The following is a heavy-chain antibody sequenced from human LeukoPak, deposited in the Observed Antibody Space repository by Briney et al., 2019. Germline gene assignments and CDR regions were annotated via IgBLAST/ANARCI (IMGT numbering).Heavy chain of an antibody. Sequence: GASVKVSCKASGYTFTGYYMHWVRQAPGQGLEWMGWINPNSGGTNYAQKFQGRVTMTRDTSISTAYMELSSLKSEDTAVYFCARGEMDFWSDNYYVDYWGQGTLVTVSS. J-gene: IGHJ4*02. V-gene: IGHV1-2*02. CDR3: ARGEMDFWSDNYYVDY. CDR2: INPNSGGT. D-gene: IGHD3-3*01. CDR1: GYTFTGYY.